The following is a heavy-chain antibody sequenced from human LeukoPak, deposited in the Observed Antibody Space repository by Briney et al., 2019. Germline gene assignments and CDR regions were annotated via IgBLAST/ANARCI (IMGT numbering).Heavy chain of an antibody. CDR1: GYSFTSYW. V-gene: IGHV5-51*01. D-gene: IGHD3-9*01. Sequence: PGESLQISCKGSGYSFTSYWIGWVRQLPGKGLEWMGIIYPGDSDTRYSPSFQGQVTISADKSISTAYLQWSSLKASDTAMYYCARHNLQSYYDILTGGNYFDYWGQGTLVTVSS. J-gene: IGHJ4*02. CDR3: ARHNLQSYYDILTGGNYFDY. CDR2: IYPGDSDT.